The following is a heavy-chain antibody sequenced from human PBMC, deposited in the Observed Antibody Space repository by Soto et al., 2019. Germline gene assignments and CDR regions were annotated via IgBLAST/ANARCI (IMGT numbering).Heavy chain of an antibody. CDR2: INRDGSST. CDR3: ARGRAVFYGYMDV. J-gene: IGHJ6*03. V-gene: IGHV3-74*01. CDR1: GFTFTNYW. Sequence: PGESLKISCAASGFTFTNYWIHWVRQAPGKGLAWVSRINRDGSSTTYADSVKGRFTVSRDNAKNTLYLQMNTLRAEDTAVYYCARGRAVFYGYMDVWGKGTTVTVSS. D-gene: IGHD3-9*01.